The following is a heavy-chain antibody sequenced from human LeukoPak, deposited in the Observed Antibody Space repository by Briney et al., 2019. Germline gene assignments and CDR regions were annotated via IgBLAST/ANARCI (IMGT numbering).Heavy chain of an antibody. V-gene: IGHV1-69*04. J-gene: IGHJ4*02. D-gene: IGHD3-22*01. CDR1: GGTCSSYA. CDR2: IIPIFGIA. CDR3: ARDTRITMIVVVTGELDY. Sequence: SVKVSCKASGGTCSSYAISWVRQAPGQGLEWMGRIIPIFGIANYAQKFQGRVTITADKSTSTAYMELSSLRSEDTAVYYCARDTRITMIVVVTGELDYWGQGTLVTVSS.